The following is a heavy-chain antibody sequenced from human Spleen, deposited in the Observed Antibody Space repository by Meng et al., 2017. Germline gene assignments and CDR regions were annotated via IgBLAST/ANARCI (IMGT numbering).Heavy chain of an antibody. D-gene: IGHD2/OR15-2a*01. V-gene: IGHV1-2*06. CDR3: ARDRGLSAPFDY. CDR2: INPNSGGT. J-gene: IGHJ4*02. CDR1: GYTFSDFY. Sequence: VQLVQSGAEVKKPGASVKVSCKASGYTFSDFYIHWVRQAPGQGLEWMGRINPNSGGTDYAQNFQGRVTMTRDTSISTAYIELSRLRSDDTAVYYCARDRGLSAPFDYWGQGTLVTVAS.